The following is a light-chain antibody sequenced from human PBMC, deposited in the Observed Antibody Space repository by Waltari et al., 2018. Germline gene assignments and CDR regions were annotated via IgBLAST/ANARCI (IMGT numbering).Light chain of an antibody. V-gene: IGKV1-6*01. CDR3: LQDFNYPYT. J-gene: IGKJ2*01. Sequence: AIQMTQSPSSLSASLGDRVTVTCRASQGIRNGLAWYQQKPGKAPKLLIFAASTLQSGVPSRFSGSGSGTDFTLTISSLQSDDFAIYYCLQDFNYPYTFGQGTKVEIK. CDR2: AAS. CDR1: QGIRNG.